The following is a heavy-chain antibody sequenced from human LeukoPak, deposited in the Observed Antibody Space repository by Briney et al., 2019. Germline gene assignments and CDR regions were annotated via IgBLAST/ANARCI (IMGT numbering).Heavy chain of an antibody. CDR1: GFIFDDYA. J-gene: IGHJ4*02. D-gene: IGHD3-10*01. V-gene: IGHV3-9*01. CDR2: ISWNSGSI. CDR3: AKMGSYGSGSYDDY. Sequence: PGGSPRLSCEASGFIFDDYAMHWVRQAPGKGLEWVSGISWNSGSIGYADSVKGRFTISRDNAKNSLYLQMNSLRAEDTALYYCAKMGSYGSGSYDDYWGQGTLVTVSS.